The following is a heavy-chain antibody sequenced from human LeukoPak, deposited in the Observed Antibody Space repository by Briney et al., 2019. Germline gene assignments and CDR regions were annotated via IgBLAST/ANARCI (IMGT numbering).Heavy chain of an antibody. CDR3: AKVSGDIVVVLSLWAFDY. CDR2: INTDGSIT. J-gene: IGHJ4*02. D-gene: IGHD2-2*01. CDR1: GFTFSDYW. Sequence: GGSLRLSCIASGFTFSDYWMHWVRQAPGKGLVWVSRINTDGSITNYADSVKGRFSISRDNAKNTLYLQMSSLRAEDTAVYYCAKVSGDIVVVLSLWAFDYWGQGTLVTVSS. V-gene: IGHV3-74*01.